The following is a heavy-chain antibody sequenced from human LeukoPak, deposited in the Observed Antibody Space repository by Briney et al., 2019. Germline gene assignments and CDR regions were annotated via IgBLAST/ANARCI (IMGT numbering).Heavy chain of an antibody. CDR2: ISSSSSYT. CDR1: GFTFSDYY. D-gene: IGHD5-18*01. V-gene: IGHV3-11*06. J-gene: IGHJ4*02. Sequence: GGSLRLSCAASGFTFSDYYMSWIRQAPGKGLEWFSYISSSSSYTNYADSVKGRFTISRDNAKNSLYLQMNSLRAEDTAVYYCAREPPRGGYSYGYYYWGQGTLVTVSS. CDR3: AREPPRGGYSYGYYY.